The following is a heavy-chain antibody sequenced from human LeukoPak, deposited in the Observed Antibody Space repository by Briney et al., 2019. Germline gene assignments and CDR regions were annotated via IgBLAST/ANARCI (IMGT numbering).Heavy chain of an antibody. CDR3: ARPRVRGVIIRGFDY. CDR2: IFNSGNT. J-gene: IGHJ4*01. D-gene: IGHD3-10*01. CDR1: GGSISSSKYY. V-gene: IGHV4-39*07. Sequence: PSETLSLTCTVSGGSISSSKYYWGWIRQPPGKGLEWIGTIFNSGNTHYNPSLKSRVTISVDTSKNQFSLKLSSVTAADTAVYYCARPRVRGVIIRGFDYWGQGTLVTVSS.